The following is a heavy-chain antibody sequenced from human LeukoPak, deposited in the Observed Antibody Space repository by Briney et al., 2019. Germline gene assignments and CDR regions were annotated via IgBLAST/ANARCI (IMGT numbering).Heavy chain of an antibody. CDR2: INHSGST. Sequence: PSETLSLTCAVYGGSFSGYYWSWIRQPPGKGLEWIGEINHSGSTNYNPSLKSRVTISVDTSKNQFSLKLSSVTAADTAVYYCARGVAYCGGDCYSGIYSGNAFDIWGQGTMVTVSS. CDR3: ARGVAYCGGDCYSGIYSGNAFDI. J-gene: IGHJ3*02. V-gene: IGHV4-34*01. D-gene: IGHD2-21*02. CDR1: GGSFSGYY.